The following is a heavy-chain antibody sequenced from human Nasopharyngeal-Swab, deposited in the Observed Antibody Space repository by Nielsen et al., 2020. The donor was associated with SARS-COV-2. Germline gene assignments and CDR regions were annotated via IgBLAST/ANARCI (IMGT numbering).Heavy chain of an antibody. J-gene: IGHJ3*02. CDR2: TSYDGSNK. D-gene: IGHD3-3*01. V-gene: IGHV3-30-3*01. CDR1: GFIFSNYA. Sequence: GESLKISCAASGFIFSNYAMHWVRQAPGKGLEWVAATSYDGSNKFYADSVKGRFTISRDNSKNTLFLQMNSLRAEDTAVYYCAKDAPASYYDFWSGYPIAFDIWGQGTMVTVSS. CDR3: AKDAPASYYDFWSGYPIAFDI.